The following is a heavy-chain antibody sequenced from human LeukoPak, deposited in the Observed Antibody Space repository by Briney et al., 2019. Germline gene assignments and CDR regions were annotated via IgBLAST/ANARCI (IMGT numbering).Heavy chain of an antibody. J-gene: IGHJ4*02. Sequence: GGSLRLSCAASGFTFSSYAMHWVRQAPGKGLEYVSAISSNGGSTYYANSVKGRFTISRDNSKNTLYLQMGSLRAEDMVVYYCARSRYNWSDALDYFDYWGQGTLVTVSS. V-gene: IGHV3-64*01. CDR3: ARSRYNWSDALDYFDY. D-gene: IGHD1-20*01. CDR1: GFTFSSYA. CDR2: ISSNGGST.